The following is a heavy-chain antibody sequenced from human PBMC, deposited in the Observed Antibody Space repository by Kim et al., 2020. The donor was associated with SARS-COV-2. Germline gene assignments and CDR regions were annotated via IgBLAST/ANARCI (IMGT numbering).Heavy chain of an antibody. D-gene: IGHD6-6*01. CDR2: IYYSGST. Sequence: SETLSLTCTVSGGSISSSSYYWGWIRQPPGKGLEWIGSIYYSGSTYYNPSLKRRVTISVDTSKNQFSLKLSSVTAADTAVYYCARHLLSIAARIWFDPWGQGTLVTVSS. CDR1: GGSISSSSYY. CDR3: ARHLLSIAARIWFDP. V-gene: IGHV4-39*01. J-gene: IGHJ5*02.